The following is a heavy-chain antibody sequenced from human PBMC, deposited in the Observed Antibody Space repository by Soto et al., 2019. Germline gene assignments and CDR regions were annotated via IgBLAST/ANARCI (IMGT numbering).Heavy chain of an antibody. CDR3: ARGGYYTNAFDI. Sequence: SETLSLTSTVSGGATSSYYWSWIRQSPGKGLASIGYIYSSGSTNYNPSLKSRVTISLDTSKNQFSLKLSSVTAADTAVYYCARGGYYTNAFDIWGQGTMVT. CDR2: IYSSGST. CDR1: GGATSSYY. J-gene: IGHJ3*02. V-gene: IGHV4-59*01. D-gene: IGHD3-3*01.